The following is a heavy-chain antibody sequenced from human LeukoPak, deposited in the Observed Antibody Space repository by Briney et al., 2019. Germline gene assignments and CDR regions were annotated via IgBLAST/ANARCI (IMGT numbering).Heavy chain of an antibody. V-gene: IGHV4-34*01. J-gene: IGHJ4*02. Sequence: PSETLSLTCAVYGGSFSGYYWSWIRQPPGKGLEWIGEINHSGSTNYNPSLKSRVTISVDTSKNQFSLKLSSVTAADTAVYYCAREGYYDSSGYSPPDYWGQGTLVTVSS. CDR1: GGSFSGYY. D-gene: IGHD3-22*01. CDR3: AREGYYDSSGYSPPDY. CDR2: INHSGST.